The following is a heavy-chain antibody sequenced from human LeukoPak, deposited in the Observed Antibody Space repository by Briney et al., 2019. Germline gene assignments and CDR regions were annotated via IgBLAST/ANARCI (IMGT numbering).Heavy chain of an antibody. CDR2: INPNSGGT. D-gene: IGHD2-15*01. CDR1: GYTFTGYY. V-gene: IGHV1-2*02. J-gene: IGHJ6*03. Sequence: ASVKVSCKASGYTFTGYYMHWVRQAPGQGLEWMGWINPNSGGTNYAQKFQGRVTMTRDTSISTAYMELSRLRSDDTAVYYCARDGGPWVVGFTTHPPLCYMDVWGKGTTVTVSS. CDR3: ARDGGPWVVGFTTHPPLCYMDV.